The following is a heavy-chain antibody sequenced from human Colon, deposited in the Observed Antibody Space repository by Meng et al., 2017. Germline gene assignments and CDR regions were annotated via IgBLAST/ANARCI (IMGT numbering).Heavy chain of an antibody. CDR3: ARGRGSYSSIDF. J-gene: IGHJ4*02. CDR2: VYYTGSA. CDR1: GGSVSSPSYY. Sequence: VQVKGSGPRLVRPSETLSLTCTFSGGSVSSPSYYWSWIRQTPGKGLEWIGYVYYTGSANYNPSLKSRVTISVDTSKNHFSLNLTSVTAADTAVYYCARGRGSYSSIDFWGQGTLVTVSS. V-gene: IGHV4-61*03. D-gene: IGHD1-26*01.